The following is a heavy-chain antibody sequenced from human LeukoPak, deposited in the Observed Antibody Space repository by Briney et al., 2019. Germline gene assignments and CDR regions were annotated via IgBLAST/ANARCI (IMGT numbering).Heavy chain of an antibody. J-gene: IGHJ4*02. CDR2: ISNNGAGT. D-gene: IGHD4-17*01. CDR3: QTMVTGQRN. V-gene: IGHV3-64D*06. CDR1: GFTFSSYA. Sequence: GSLRLSCSASGFTFSSYAMHWVRQAPGKGLEYVSTISNNGAGTYYADSVKGRFTISRDNSKNTLYLQMSSLRTEDTAVYYCQTMVTGQRNWGQGTLVTVSS.